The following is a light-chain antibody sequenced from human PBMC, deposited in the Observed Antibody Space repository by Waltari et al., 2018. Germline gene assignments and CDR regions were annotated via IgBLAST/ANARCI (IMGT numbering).Light chain of an antibody. V-gene: IGKV1-5*03. J-gene: IGKJ2*01. CDR2: QAS. CDR1: QSFSKW. CDR3: QQYNDYPYT. Sequence: DIQMTQSPSTLSASIGDRVTINCRASQSFSKWLAWYQQKPGKTPKLLIHQASTLRSGVPSRFCGSESGTEFILTINSLQPDDFATYFCQQYNDYPYTFGQGTKLEIK.